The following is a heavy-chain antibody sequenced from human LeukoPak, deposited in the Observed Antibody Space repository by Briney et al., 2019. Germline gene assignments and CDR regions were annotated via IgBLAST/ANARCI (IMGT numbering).Heavy chain of an antibody. Sequence: ASVKVSCKASGYTFTSYGISWVRQAPGQGLEWMGWISAYNGNTNYAQKLQGRVTMTTDTSTSTAYMELRSLRSDDTAVYYCARDPSRGEWSLKTPFDYWGQGTLVTVSS. CDR1: GYTFTSYG. D-gene: IGHD3-16*01. J-gene: IGHJ4*02. V-gene: IGHV1-18*01. CDR2: ISAYNGNT. CDR3: ARDPSRGEWSLKTPFDY.